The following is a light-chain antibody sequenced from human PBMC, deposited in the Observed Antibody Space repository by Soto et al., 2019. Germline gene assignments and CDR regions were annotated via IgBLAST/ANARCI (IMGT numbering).Light chain of an antibody. V-gene: IGKV1-5*03. CDR2: KAS. CDR3: QHYNSYSEA. J-gene: IGKJ1*01. Sequence: DIQMTQSPSTLSASVEDRVTIPCRASQTISSWLAWYQQKPGKAPKLLIYKASTLKSGVPSRFSGSGSGTEFTLTISSLQPDDFATYYCQHYNSYSEAFGQGTKVDIK. CDR1: QTISSW.